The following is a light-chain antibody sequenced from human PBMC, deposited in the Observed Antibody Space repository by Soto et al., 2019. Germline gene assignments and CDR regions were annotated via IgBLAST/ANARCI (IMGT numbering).Light chain of an antibody. CDR1: QSISSW. Sequence: DIQMTQSPSTLSASVGDRVTITFRASQSISSWLAWYQQKPGKAPKLLIYNAISLESGVPSRFSGRGSGTEFTITVIMLQPDDFATYYGQQYNSLWTFGQGTKVEIK. V-gene: IGKV1-5*03. CDR3: QQYNSLWT. CDR2: NAI. J-gene: IGKJ1*01.